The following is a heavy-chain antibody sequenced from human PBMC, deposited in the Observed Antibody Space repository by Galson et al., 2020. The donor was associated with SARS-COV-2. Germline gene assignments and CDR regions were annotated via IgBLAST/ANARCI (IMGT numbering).Heavy chain of an antibody. CDR3: ARFDRWALDAFDI. J-gene: IGHJ3*02. CDR1: GYTFIDND. CDR2: MHHNSGNS. D-gene: IGHD3-16*02. Sequence: ASVKVSCKASGYTFIDNDINWVRQAPGQGLEWMAWMHHNSGNSGFAQKFQGRVSMTGHTSTSTAYMELSSLRSDDTAVYYCARFDRWALDAFDIWGQGTMVTVSS. V-gene: IGHV1-8*01.